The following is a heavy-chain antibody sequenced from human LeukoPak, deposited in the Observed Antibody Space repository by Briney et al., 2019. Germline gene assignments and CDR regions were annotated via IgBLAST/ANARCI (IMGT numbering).Heavy chain of an antibody. D-gene: IGHD3-22*01. J-gene: IGHJ4*02. CDR3: TRGRRDSSGYYNFDY. V-gene: IGHV3-15*01. Sequence: GGSLRLSCAASGFTFSNAWMNWVRESPGEGLEWVCRIKSKTDGGTIDYGAPVKGRFTISRDDSKNTLFLQMNSLKTEDTAMYHCTRGRRDSSGYYNFDYCGQGTLVTVSS. CDR1: GFTFSNAW. CDR2: IKSKTDGGTI.